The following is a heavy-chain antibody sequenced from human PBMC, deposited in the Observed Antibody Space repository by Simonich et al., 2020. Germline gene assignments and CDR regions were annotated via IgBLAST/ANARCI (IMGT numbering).Heavy chain of an antibody. CDR2: ISYDGSNK. Sequence: QVQLVESGGGVVQPGRSLRLSCAASGFTFCCYAMHWVRQAPGNGREWVAVISYDGSNKYFADSVEGRFTISRDNSKNTLYLQMNSLRAEDTAVYYCAREDLTGDAFDIWGQGTMVTVSS. V-gene: IGHV3-30*07. J-gene: IGHJ3*02. CDR3: AREDLTGDAFDI. CDR1: GFTFCCYA. D-gene: IGHD7-27*01.